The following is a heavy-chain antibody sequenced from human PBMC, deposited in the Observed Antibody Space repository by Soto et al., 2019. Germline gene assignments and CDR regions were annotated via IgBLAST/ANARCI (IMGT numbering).Heavy chain of an antibody. J-gene: IGHJ6*02. CDR1: GFTFSSYW. CDR3: TRGNYYGMDV. Sequence: PGGSLRLSCAASGFTFSSYWMHWVRQAPGKGLVWVSCISGDGSSTNYADSVKGRFTISRDNAENTLYLHMDSLGAEDTGVFYCTRGNYYGMDVWGQGTTVTVSS. CDR2: ISGDGSST. V-gene: IGHV3-74*01.